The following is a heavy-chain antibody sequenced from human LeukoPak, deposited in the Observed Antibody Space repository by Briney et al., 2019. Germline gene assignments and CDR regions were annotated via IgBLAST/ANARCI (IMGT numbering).Heavy chain of an antibody. Sequence: GGSLRLSCAASGFTFSNYAMTWVRQAPGKGLEWVSAITGSGGSTYYADSVKGRFTISRDDSKNTLFLQMDSLRAEDTAVDYCAKDLVSILPGVIITWSFDYWGHGTLVTVS. J-gene: IGHJ4*01. D-gene: IGHD3-10*01. CDR3: AKDLVSILPGVIITWSFDY. V-gene: IGHV3-23*01. CDR1: GFTFSNYA. CDR2: ITGSGGST.